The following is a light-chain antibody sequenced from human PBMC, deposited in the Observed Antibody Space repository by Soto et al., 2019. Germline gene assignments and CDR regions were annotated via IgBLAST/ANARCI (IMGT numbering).Light chain of an antibody. CDR1: SSDVGGYNY. Sequence: QSALTQPASVSGSPGQSITNSCTGTSSDVGGYNYVSWYQQHPGKAPKLIIYEVSNRPTGVSNRFSGSKSGHTASLTISGLQSEDEADYFCTSYTSSSTLDVFGTGTKVTVL. V-gene: IGLV2-14*01. J-gene: IGLJ1*01. CDR2: EVS. CDR3: TSYTSSSTLDV.